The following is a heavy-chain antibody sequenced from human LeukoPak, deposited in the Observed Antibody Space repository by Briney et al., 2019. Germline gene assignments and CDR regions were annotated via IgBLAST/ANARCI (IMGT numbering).Heavy chain of an antibody. V-gene: IGHV1-18*01. CDR2: ISAYNGNT. CDR1: GYTFINYG. J-gene: IGHJ4*02. Sequence: ASVKVSCKASGYTFINYGISWVRQAPGQGLEWMGWISAYNGNTNYAQKLQGRVTMTRNTSISTAYMELSSLRSEDTAVYYCARGRMVRGVNFDYWGQGTLVTVSS. D-gene: IGHD3-10*01. CDR3: ARGRMVRGVNFDY.